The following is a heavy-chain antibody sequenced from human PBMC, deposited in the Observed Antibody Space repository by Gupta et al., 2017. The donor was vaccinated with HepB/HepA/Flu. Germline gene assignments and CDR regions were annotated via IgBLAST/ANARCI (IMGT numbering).Heavy chain of an antibody. Sequence: EVQLVESGGVLVEPGGSLRLSCQTSGFPFSEAYMHWVRHAPGKGLEWVGLIKRMTDGETTNYGAPVKGRFSISRDDSKTTAYIQMNSLKTEDTGVYYCWGYETWGQGTLVTVSS. CDR1: GFPFSEAY. CDR3: WGYET. V-gene: IGHV3-15*05. J-gene: IGHJ5*02. D-gene: IGHD3-16*01. CDR2: IKRMTDGETT.